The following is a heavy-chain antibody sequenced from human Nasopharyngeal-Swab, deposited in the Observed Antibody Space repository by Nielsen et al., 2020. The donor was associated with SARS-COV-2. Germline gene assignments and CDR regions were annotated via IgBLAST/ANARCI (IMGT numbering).Heavy chain of an antibody. D-gene: IGHD6-19*01. CDR2: ISYDGSNK. J-gene: IGHJ4*02. V-gene: IGHV3-30*18. CDR1: RFTFSSYG. CDR3: AKDRSWRYSSAFFDY. Sequence: GESLKISCAASRFTFSSYGMHWVRQAPGKGPEWVAVISYDGSNKYYADSVKGRFTISRDNSKNTLYLQMNSLRAEDTAVYYCAKDRSWRYSSAFFDYWGQGTLVTVSS.